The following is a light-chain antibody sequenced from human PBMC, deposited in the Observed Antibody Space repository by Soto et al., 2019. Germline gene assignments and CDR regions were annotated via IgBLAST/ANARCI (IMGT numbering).Light chain of an antibody. CDR2: GNS. CDR1: SSNIGAGYD. V-gene: IGLV1-40*01. J-gene: IGLJ3*02. Sequence: QSVLTQPPSVSGAPGQRVTISCTGSSSNIGAGYDVHWYQQLPGTAPKFLIYGNSNRPSGVPDRFSGSKSGTSASLAITGLQAEDEADYYCQSYDSSLSGSVFGGGIKLTVL. CDR3: QSYDSSLSGSV.